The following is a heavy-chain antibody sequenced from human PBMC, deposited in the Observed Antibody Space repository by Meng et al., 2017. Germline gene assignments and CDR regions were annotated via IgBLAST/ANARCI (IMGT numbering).Heavy chain of an antibody. D-gene: IGHD3-22*01. CDR3: AREVHYYYDSSGYYLEYNWFDP. V-gene: IGHV4-38-2*02. Sequence: SETLSLTCTVSGYSISSGYYWGWIRQPPGKGLEWIGSISHSGSTYYNPSLMSRVTISVDTSKNQFSLKLSSVTAADTAVYYCAREVHYYYDSSGYYLEYNWFDPWGQGTLVTVSS. CDR2: ISHSGST. J-gene: IGHJ5*02. CDR1: GYSISSGYY.